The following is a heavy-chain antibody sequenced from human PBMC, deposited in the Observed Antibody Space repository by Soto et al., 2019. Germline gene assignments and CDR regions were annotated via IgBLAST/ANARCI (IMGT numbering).Heavy chain of an antibody. J-gene: IGHJ4*02. D-gene: IGHD6-13*01. CDR1: GGTFSSYA. CDR3: ARRYSSSWLPFDY. CDR2: IIPIFGTA. Sequence: SVKVSCKASGGTFSSYAISWVRQAPGQGLEWMGGIIPIFGTANYAQKFQGRVTITADKSTSTAYMELSSLRSEDTAVYYCARRYSSSWLPFDYWGQGTLVTVSS. V-gene: IGHV1-69*06.